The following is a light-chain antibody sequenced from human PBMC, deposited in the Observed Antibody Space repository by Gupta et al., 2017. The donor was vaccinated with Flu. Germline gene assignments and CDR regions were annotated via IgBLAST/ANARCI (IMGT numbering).Light chain of an antibody. Sequence: EVVLTQSPATLSLSPGERATLSCRASQSVSSYLAWYQQKPGQAPRLLIYDTSNRSTGIPARFSGSGSVIGCTLTIGILDPEDCAVYYCHQGSNWPPGVTFGPGTKADIK. V-gene: IGKV3-11*01. CDR3: HQGSNWPPGVT. J-gene: IGKJ3*01. CDR1: QSVSSY. CDR2: DTS.